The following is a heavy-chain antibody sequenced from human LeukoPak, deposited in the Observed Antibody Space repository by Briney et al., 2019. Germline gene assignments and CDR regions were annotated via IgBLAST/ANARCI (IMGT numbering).Heavy chain of an antibody. Sequence: GASVKVSCKASGYTFTSYYMHWVRQAPGQGLEWMGIINPSGGSTSYAQKFQGRVTMTRDTSISTAYMELSRLRSDDTAVYYCAREAENSAALGDYWGQGTLVTVSS. J-gene: IGHJ4*02. CDR2: INPSGGST. D-gene: IGHD2-2*01. CDR1: GYTFTSYY. CDR3: AREAENSAALGDY. V-gene: IGHV1-46*01.